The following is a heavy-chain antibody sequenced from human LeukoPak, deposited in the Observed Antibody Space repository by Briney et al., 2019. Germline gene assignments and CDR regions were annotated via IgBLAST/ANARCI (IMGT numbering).Heavy chain of an antibody. J-gene: IGHJ3*02. CDR1: GGSISSYY. Sequence: SETLSLTCTVSGGSISSYYWSWIRQPPGKGLEWIGYFYYSGSTNYNPSLKSRVTISVDTSKNQFSLKLSSVTAADTAVYYCARGVLRFLEWLPPGAFDIWGQGTMVTVSS. CDR3: ARGVLRFLEWLPPGAFDI. D-gene: IGHD3-3*01. CDR2: FYYSGST. V-gene: IGHV4-59*01.